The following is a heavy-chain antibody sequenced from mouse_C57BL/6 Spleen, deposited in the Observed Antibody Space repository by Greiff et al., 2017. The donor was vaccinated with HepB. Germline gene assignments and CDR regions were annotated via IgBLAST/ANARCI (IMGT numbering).Heavy chain of an antibody. J-gene: IGHJ1*03. Sequence: QVQLQQSGAELVRPGASVTLSCKASGYTFTDYEMHWVKQTPVHGLEWIGAIDPETGGTAYNQKFKGKAILTADKSSSTAYMELRSLTSEDSAAYYCTREEILLLQRGYFDVWGTGTTVTVSS. CDR1: GYTFTDYE. D-gene: IGHD1-1*01. CDR2: IDPETGGT. CDR3: TREEILLLQRGYFDV. V-gene: IGHV1-15*01.